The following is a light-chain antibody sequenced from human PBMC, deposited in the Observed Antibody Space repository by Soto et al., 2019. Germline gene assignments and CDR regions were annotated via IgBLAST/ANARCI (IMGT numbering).Light chain of an antibody. CDR1: QSVSSNY. J-gene: IGKJ1*01. CDR3: QQYGRSPT. V-gene: IGKV3-20*01. CDR2: AES. Sequence: EIMLTQSPGTLSLSPGERATLSCRASQSVSSNYLAWYQQKPGQAPRLLMYAESSRAPGIPDRFSGSGSGTEFTLTISRLEPEDFAVYYCQQYGRSPTFGQGTKVEIK.